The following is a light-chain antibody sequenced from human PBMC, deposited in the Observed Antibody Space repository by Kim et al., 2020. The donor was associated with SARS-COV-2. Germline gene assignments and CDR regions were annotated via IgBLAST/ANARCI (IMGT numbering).Light chain of an antibody. CDR1: TSNIGSYT. Sequence: QSVLTQPPSASGTPGQSVTISCSGSTSNIGSYTVNWYQHLPTMAPELLIYSDNRRPAGVPDRFSASKSDTSASLAISGLQSEDEADYYCASWDDILNGVVFGGGTQLTVL. J-gene: IGLJ3*02. CDR3: ASWDDILNGVV. V-gene: IGLV1-44*01. CDR2: SDN.